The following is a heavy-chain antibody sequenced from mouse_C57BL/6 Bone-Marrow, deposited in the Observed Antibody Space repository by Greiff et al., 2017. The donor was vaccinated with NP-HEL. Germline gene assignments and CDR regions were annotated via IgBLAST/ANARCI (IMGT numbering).Heavy chain of an antibody. CDR3: ARDSDEYGNYWDFDV. CDR2: IHPNSGST. V-gene: IGHV1-64*01. D-gene: IGHD1-1*01. CDR1: GYTFTSYW. J-gene: IGHJ1*03. Sequence: QVQLKESGAELVKPGASVKLSCKASGYTFTSYWMHWVKQRPGQGLEWIGMIHPNSGSTNYNEKFKSKATLTVDKSSSTSYMQLSSLTSEDSAVYYCARDSDEYGNYWDFDVWGTGTTVTVSS.